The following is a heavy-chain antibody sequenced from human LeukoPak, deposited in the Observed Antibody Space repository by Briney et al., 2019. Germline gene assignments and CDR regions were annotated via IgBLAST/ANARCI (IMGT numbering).Heavy chain of an antibody. CDR1: GFTFSNYY. J-gene: IGHJ3*02. CDR2: ISSSGSTI. CDR3: ARAGWVDAFDI. Sequence: GGSLRLSWPASGFTFSNYYMSWIRQAPGKGLKWVSYISSSGSTIYYADSVKGRFTISRDNAKNSLYLQMNSLRAEDTDVYYCARAGWVDAFDIWGQGTMVTVSS. V-gene: IGHV3-11*01. D-gene: IGHD1-26*01.